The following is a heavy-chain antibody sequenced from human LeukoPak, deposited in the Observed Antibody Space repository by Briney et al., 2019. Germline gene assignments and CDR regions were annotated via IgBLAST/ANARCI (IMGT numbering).Heavy chain of an antibody. V-gene: IGHV1-18*01. CDR3: ARLGDQLLYYYFDY. Sequence: ASVKVSCKASGYTFTSYGISWVRQAPGQGLEWMGWISAYNGNTNYAQKLQGRVTMTTDTSTSTAYMELRSLRSDDTAVYHCARLGDQLLYYYFDYWGQGTLVTVSS. CDR2: ISAYNGNT. J-gene: IGHJ4*02. CDR1: GYTFTSYG. D-gene: IGHD2-2*02.